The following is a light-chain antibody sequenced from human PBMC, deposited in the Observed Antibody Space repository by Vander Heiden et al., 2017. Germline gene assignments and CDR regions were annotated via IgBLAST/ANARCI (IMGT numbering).Light chain of an antibody. CDR3: QQYNSYPWT. V-gene: IGKV1-5*03. CDR1: QSISSW. Sequence: DIRLTSSPSTKSAAGGDKITITCRASQSISSWLAWYQQKPGKAPKLLIYKASSLESGVPSRFSGSGSGTEFTLTISSLQPDDFAIYYCQQYNSYPWTFGQGTKVEIK. CDR2: KAS. J-gene: IGKJ1*01.